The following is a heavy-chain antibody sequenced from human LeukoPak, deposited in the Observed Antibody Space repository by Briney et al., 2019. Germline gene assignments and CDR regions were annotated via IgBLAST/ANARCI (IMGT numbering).Heavy chain of an antibody. CDR1: GDSVSSNSAA. V-gene: IGHV6-1*01. CDR3: ARDRASRGYCSSTSCYPIDY. CDR2: TYYRSKWYN. Sequence: SQTLSLTCAISGDSVSSNSAAWNWIRQSPSRGLEWLGRTYYRSKWYNDYAVSVKSRITINPDTSKNQFSLQLNSVTPEDTAVYYCARDRASRGYCSSTSCYPIDYWGQGTLVTVSS. D-gene: IGHD2-2*01. J-gene: IGHJ4*02.